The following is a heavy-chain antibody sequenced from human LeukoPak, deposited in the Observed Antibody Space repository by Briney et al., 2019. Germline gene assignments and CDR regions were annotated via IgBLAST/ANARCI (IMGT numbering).Heavy chain of an antibody. CDR3: ARVTVLNDYSFDY. V-gene: IGHV3-21*01. Sequence: RGSLRLSCAASGFTFSSYSMNWVRQAPGKGLEWVSSISSSSTYMFYADSVKGRFTISRDNAKNSLSLQMNSLRAEDTAVYYCARVTVLNDYSFDYWGQGTLVTVSS. CDR2: ISSSSTYM. CDR1: GFTFSSYS. D-gene: IGHD1-1*01. J-gene: IGHJ4*02.